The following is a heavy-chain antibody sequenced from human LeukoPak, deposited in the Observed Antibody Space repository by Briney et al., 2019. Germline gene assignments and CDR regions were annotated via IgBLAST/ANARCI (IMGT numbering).Heavy chain of an antibody. V-gene: IGHV1-69*05. Sequence: SVKVSCKAFGGTFSSYAISWVRQAPGQGLEWMGGIIPIFGTANYAQKFQGRVTITTDESTSTAYMELSSLRSEDTAVYYCARSAPTMVRGVIQGVYGMDVWGQGTTVTVSS. CDR1: GGTFSSYA. D-gene: IGHD3-10*01. CDR3: ARSAPTMVRGVIQGVYGMDV. CDR2: IIPIFGTA. J-gene: IGHJ6*02.